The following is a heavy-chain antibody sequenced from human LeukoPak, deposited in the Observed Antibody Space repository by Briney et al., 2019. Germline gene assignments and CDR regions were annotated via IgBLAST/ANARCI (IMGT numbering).Heavy chain of an antibody. CDR3: ARATMFDY. V-gene: IGHV4-34*01. CDR1: GGSFSGYY. J-gene: IGHJ4*02. Sequence: SETLSLTCAVYGGSFSGYYWSWIRQPPGKGLEWIGEINHSGSTNYNPSLKSRVTTSVDTSKNQFSLKLSSVTAADTAVYYCARATMFDYWGQGTLVTVSS. CDR2: INHSGST. D-gene: IGHD3-10*01.